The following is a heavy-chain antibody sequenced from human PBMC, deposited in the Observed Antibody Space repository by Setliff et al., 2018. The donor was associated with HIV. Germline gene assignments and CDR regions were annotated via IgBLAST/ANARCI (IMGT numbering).Heavy chain of an antibody. CDR3: ARVSQSGLYVLQDAFDV. Sequence: GGSLRLSCAASGFTFSDCSMNWVRQAPGKGLEWISYITSTGSTIFYVDSVKGRFTISRDNAKNSLFLQMNSLRPEDTAVYYCARVSQSGLYVLQDAFDVWGQGTPVTVSS. CDR2: ITSTGSTI. D-gene: IGHD3-16*01. CDR1: GFTFSDCS. V-gene: IGHV3-48*04. J-gene: IGHJ3*01.